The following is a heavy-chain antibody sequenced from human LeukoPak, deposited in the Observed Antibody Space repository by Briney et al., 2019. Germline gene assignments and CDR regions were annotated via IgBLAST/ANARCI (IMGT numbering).Heavy chain of an antibody. Sequence: GGSLRLSCAASGFTFSSYAMSWVRQAPGKGLEWVSAISGSGGYTYYADSVKGRLAISRDNSKNTLYLQMNSLRAEDTAVYYCACNRGVVAAPDAFDIWGQGTMVTVSS. CDR1: GFTFSSYA. D-gene: IGHD2-15*01. CDR3: ACNRGVVAAPDAFDI. CDR2: ISGSGGYT. J-gene: IGHJ3*02. V-gene: IGHV3-23*01.